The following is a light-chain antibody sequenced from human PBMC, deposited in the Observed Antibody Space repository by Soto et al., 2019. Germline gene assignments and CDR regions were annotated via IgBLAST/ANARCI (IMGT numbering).Light chain of an antibody. J-gene: IGKJ2*01. CDR3: QQSYRSPYT. Sequence: IQLTQSRSSLSASVGDRVTVTCRASQSINIYLNWYQQKPGKAPTLLIYAASSLQSGVPSRFSGGGSRTDFTLTISSLQPEDFATYYCQQSYRSPYTFGQGNKLEI. CDR2: AAS. CDR1: QSINIY. V-gene: IGKV1-39*01.